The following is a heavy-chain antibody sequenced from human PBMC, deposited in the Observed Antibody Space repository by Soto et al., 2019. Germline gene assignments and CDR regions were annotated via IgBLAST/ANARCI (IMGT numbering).Heavy chain of an antibody. CDR3: AKDRSYGGPFDL. J-gene: IGHJ2*01. CDR2: ISGSGGNT. Sequence: LRLSCAASGFTFSSYAMSWVRQAPGKGLEWVSAISGSGGNTYYADSVKGRFTISRDNSKNTLYLQMNSLRAEDTAVYYCAKDRSYGGPFDLWGRGTLVTVSS. D-gene: IGHD4-17*01. CDR1: GFTFSSYA. V-gene: IGHV3-23*01.